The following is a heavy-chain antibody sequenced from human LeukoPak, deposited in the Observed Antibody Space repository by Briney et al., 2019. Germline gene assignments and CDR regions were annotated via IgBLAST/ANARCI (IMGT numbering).Heavy chain of an antibody. CDR3: ARGVVGDSSGYIPLNH. CDR1: GFTFGTYS. J-gene: IGHJ4*02. Sequence: AGGSLRLSCAASGFTFGTYSMNWVRQAPGKGLEWVSSISSSRSYIYYADSAKGRFTISRDNAKNSLYLQMNSLRAEDTAVYYCARGVVGDSSGYIPLNHWGQGTLVTVSS. D-gene: IGHD3-22*01. CDR2: ISSSRSYI. V-gene: IGHV3-21*01.